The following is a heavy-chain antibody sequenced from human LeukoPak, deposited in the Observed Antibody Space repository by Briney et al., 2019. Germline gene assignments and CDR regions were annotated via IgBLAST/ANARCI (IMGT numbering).Heavy chain of an antibody. CDR2: INPNSGGT. V-gene: IGHV1-2*02. CDR1: GYNFTDYY. D-gene: IGHD3-3*01. J-gene: IGHJ4*02. CDR3: ASGYYDFWSGLY. Sequence: ASVKVSCKASGYNFTDYYIHRVRQAPGQGLEWMGWINPNSGGTDYGQKFQGRVTMTRDTSISTAYMELSSLRSDDTAVYYCASGYYDFWSGLYWGQGTLVTVSS.